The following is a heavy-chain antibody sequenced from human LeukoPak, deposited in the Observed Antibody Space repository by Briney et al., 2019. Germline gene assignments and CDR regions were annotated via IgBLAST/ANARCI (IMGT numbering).Heavy chain of an antibody. J-gene: IGHJ5*02. D-gene: IGHD2-8*01. CDR3: AREVNGQNWFDP. Sequence: GGSLRLSCAASGFTFSSYWMHWVRQAPGKGLEWVSVIYIGGNTYYADSVKGRFTISRDISKNTVYLQMNNLRVEDTAVYYCAREVNGQNWFDPWGQGTLVTVSS. V-gene: IGHV3-53*01. CDR2: IYIGGNT. CDR1: GFTFSSYW.